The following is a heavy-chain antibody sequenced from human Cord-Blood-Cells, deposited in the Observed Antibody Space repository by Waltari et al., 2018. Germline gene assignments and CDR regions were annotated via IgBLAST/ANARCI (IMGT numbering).Heavy chain of an antibody. CDR2: INHSGST. V-gene: IGHV4-34*01. CDR1: GGSSIGYS. CDR3: ARGGGIVVVPAATYYFDY. Sequence: QVQLQQWGAGLLQPSETLSLTCAVYGGSSIGYSWSSTRLPPGTGLGWLGEINHSGSTNYNPSLKSRVTISVDTSKNQFSLKLSSVTAADTAVYYCARGGGIVVVPAATYYFDYWGQGTLVTVSS. D-gene: IGHD2-2*01. J-gene: IGHJ4*02.